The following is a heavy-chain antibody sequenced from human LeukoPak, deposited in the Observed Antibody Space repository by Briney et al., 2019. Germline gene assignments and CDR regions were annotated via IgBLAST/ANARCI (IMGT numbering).Heavy chain of an antibody. Sequence: SETLSLTCTVSGGSISSYYWSWIRQPPGKGLEWIGYIYYSGSTNYNPSLKSRVTISVDTSKNQFSLKLSSVTAADTAVYYCARGKRRIQLRPEYAFDIWGQGTMVTVSS. CDR3: ARGKRRIQLRPEYAFDI. CDR1: GGSISSYY. J-gene: IGHJ3*02. D-gene: IGHD5-18*01. CDR2: IYYSGST. V-gene: IGHV4-59*01.